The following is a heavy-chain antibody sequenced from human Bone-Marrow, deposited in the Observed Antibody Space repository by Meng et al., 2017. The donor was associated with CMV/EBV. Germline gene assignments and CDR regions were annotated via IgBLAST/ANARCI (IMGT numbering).Heavy chain of an antibody. CDR1: GDSMKSYY. Sequence: QVWLQESGPGQVKPSETLSLTCSVSGDSMKSYYWGWVRQPPGKGLEWLGHIYYSGSTNYNPSLKSRLTMSAVTSKNQFSLSLSFVTAEDTAVYYCARSLNSWHFDLWGRGTLVTVSS. J-gene: IGHJ2*01. CDR3: ARSLNSWHFDL. D-gene: IGHD4-23*01. V-gene: IGHV4-59*01. CDR2: IYYSGST.